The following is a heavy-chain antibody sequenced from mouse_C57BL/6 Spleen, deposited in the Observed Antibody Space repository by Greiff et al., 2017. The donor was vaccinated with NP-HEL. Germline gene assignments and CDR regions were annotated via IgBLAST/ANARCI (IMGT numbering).Heavy chain of an antibody. J-gene: IGHJ3*01. D-gene: IGHD2-5*01. CDR2: IDPEDGDT. V-gene: IGHV14-1*01. CDR3: TTFAYYSNYGFAY. Sequence: VQLQQSGAELVRPGASVKLSCTASGFNIKDYYIHWVKQRPEQGLEWIGRIDPEDGDTEYAPKFQGKATMTADTSSNTAYLQLSSLTSEDTAVYYCTTFAYYSNYGFAYWGQGTLVTVSA. CDR1: GFNIKDYY.